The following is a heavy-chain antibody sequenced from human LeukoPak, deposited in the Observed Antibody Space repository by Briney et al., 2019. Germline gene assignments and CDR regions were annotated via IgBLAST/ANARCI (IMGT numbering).Heavy chain of an antibody. CDR1: GFTFSTYR. Sequence: GGSLRLSCAASGFTFSTYRMNWVRQAPGKGLEWVSSISSSSNYIYYADSVKGRFTISRDNAKNSLSLQLNSLRAEGTAVYYCATDDYGGLDYWGQGTLVTVSS. CDR3: ATDDYGGLDY. V-gene: IGHV3-21*01. D-gene: IGHD4-23*01. J-gene: IGHJ4*02. CDR2: ISSSSNYI.